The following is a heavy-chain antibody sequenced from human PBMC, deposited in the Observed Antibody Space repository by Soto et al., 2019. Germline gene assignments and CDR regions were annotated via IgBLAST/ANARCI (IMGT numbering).Heavy chain of an antibody. J-gene: IGHJ5*02. D-gene: IGHD3-22*01. CDR2: IYYSGST. V-gene: IGHV4-31*03. CDR1: GGSISSGGYY. Sequence: PSETLSLTCTVSGGSISSGGYYWSWIRQHPGKGLEWIGYIYYSGSTYYNPSLKSRVTISVDTSKNQFSLKLSSVTAADTAVYYCARASDSSGYYYWFDPWGQGTLVTVSS. CDR3: ARASDSSGYYYWFDP.